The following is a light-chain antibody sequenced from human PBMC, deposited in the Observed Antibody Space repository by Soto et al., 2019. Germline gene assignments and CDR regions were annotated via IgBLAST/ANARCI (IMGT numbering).Light chain of an antibody. J-gene: IGKJ1*01. CDR3: QQYGSSPRT. V-gene: IGKV3-20*01. CDR2: GAS. Sequence: IVLTQSPGTLSLPPVERATLSCRASQSVSSSYLAWYQQKPGQAPRLLIYGASSRATGIPDRFSGSGSGTDFTLTISRLETEDFAVYYCQQYGSSPRTFGQGTKVDIK. CDR1: QSVSSSY.